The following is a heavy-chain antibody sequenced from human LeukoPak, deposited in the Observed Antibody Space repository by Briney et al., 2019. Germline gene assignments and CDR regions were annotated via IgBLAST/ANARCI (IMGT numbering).Heavy chain of an antibody. CDR1: GASISSHY. CDR2: INHSGST. CDR3: ARSDYGDEGGYYYYYYMDV. D-gene: IGHD4-17*01. J-gene: IGHJ6*03. V-gene: IGHV4-34*01. Sequence: SETLSLTCSVSGASISSHYWSWIRQPPGKGLEWMGEINHSGSTNYNPSLKSRVTISVDTSKNQFSLKLSSVTAADTAVYYCARSDYGDEGGYYYYYYMDVWGKGTTVTVSS.